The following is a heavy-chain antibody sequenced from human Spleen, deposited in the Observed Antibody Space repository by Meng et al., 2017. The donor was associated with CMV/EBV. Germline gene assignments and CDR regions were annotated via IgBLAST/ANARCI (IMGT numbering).Heavy chain of an antibody. CDR3: AKENEWEEDGGVFDV. D-gene: IGHD1-26*01. CDR2: ITWNSDNT. CDR1: GFNFDDYA. Sequence: LSLTCAASGFNFDDYAMHWVRQVPGKGLEWVSGITWNSDNTYYADSVKGRFTISRDNAKNSLYLQMNSLRAEDTALYYCAKENEWEEDGGVFDVWGQGTMVTVSS. J-gene: IGHJ3*01. V-gene: IGHV3-9*01.